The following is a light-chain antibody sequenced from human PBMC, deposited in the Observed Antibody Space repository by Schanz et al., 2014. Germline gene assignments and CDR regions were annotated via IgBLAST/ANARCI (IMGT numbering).Light chain of an antibody. CDR2: DAS. J-gene: IGKJ2*01. Sequence: DIQMTQSPSSVSASVGDRVAITCRASQDISSWLAWYQQKPGKAPKLLIYDASSLQSGVPSRFSGSGSATEFTLTISNLQPDDFATYYCQLYNSFFGSTFGQGTKLEIK. CDR1: QDISSW. CDR3: QLYNSFFGST. V-gene: IGKV1D-16*01.